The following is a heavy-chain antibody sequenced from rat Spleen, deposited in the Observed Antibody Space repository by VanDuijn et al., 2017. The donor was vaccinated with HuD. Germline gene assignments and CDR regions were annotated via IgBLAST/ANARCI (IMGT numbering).Heavy chain of an antibody. CDR3: ARDTMALGFDY. D-gene: IGHD1-7*01. J-gene: IGHJ2*01. Sequence: EVQLVESGGGLVQPGRSLKLSCAASGFTFSDYYMAWVRQAPTKGLEWVASISYDGGSTYYRDSVKGRFTISRDNAKSSLYLQMNSLKSEDTATYYCARDTMALGFDYWGQGVMVTVSS. CDR1: GFTFSDYY. CDR2: ISYDGGST. V-gene: IGHV5-20*01.